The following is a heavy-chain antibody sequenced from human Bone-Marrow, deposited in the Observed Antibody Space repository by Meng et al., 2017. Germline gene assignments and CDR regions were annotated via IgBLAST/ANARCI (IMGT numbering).Heavy chain of an antibody. CDR3: ARGRVVAATNPKFDY. Sequence: VQLQQWGPGLFKPSETLSLTCAVYGGSFSGYYWSWIRQPPGKGLEWIGEINHSGSTNYNPSLKSRVTISVDTSKNQFSLKLSSVTAADTAVYYCARGRVVAATNPKFDYWGQGTLVTVSS. V-gene: IGHV4-34*01. D-gene: IGHD2-15*01. CDR1: GGSFSGYY. CDR2: INHSGST. J-gene: IGHJ4*02.